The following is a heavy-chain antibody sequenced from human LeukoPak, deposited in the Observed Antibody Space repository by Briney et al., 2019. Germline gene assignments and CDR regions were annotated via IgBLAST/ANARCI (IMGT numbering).Heavy chain of an antibody. Sequence: LGGSLRLSCEASGFSFGTFGMTWVRQAPGKGLEWVSGITGSSTWTYYADSVRGRFTISRDNSKNSLHLQMNNLTADGTAIYYCARELVSLGTGYFDLWGRGTLVTVAS. V-gene: IGHV3-23*01. D-gene: IGHD3/OR15-3a*01. J-gene: IGHJ2*01. CDR2: ITGSSTWT. CDR1: GFSFGTFG. CDR3: ARELVSLGTGYFDL.